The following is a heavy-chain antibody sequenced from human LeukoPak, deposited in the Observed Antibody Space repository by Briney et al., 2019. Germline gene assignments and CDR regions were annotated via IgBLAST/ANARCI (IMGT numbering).Heavy chain of an antibody. D-gene: IGHD3-22*01. CDR3: ARELDSSDRYYYGMDV. CDR1: GGTFSSYA. J-gene: IGHJ6*02. V-gene: IGHV1-69*04. CDR2: IIPIFGIA. Sequence: SVKVSCKASGGTFSSYAISWVRQAPGQGLEWMGRIIPIFGIANYAQKFQGRVTITADKSTSTAYMELSSLRSEDTAVYYCARELDSSDRYYYGMDVWGQGTTVTVSS.